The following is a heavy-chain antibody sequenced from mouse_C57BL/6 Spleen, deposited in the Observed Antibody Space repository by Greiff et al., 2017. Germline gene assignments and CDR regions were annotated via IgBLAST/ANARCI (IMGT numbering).Heavy chain of an antibody. D-gene: IGHD1-1*01. J-gene: IGHJ1*03. CDR1: GYTFTDYY. Sequence: VQLQQSGPELVKPGASVKISCKASGYTFTDYYMNWVKQSHGKSLEWIGDINPNNGGTSYNQKFKGKATLTVDKSSSTAYLELRSLTSEVAAVYYCARDGSRNFDVWGTGTTVTVSS. V-gene: IGHV1-26*01. CDR2: INPNNGGT. CDR3: ARDGSRNFDV.